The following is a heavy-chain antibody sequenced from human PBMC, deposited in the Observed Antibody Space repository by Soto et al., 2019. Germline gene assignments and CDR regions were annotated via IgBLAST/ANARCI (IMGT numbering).Heavy chain of an antibody. CDR2: IKQDGSEK. J-gene: IGHJ4*02. Sequence: GGSLRLSCAASGFTFSSYWMSWVRQAPGKGLEWVANIKQDGSEKYYVDSVKGRFTISRDNAKNSLYLQMNSLRAEDTAVYYCAREGCTNGVCYDYGDYGTFDYWGQGTLVTVSS. CDR1: GFTFSSYW. CDR3: AREGCTNGVCYDYGDYGTFDY. V-gene: IGHV3-7*01. D-gene: IGHD2-8*01.